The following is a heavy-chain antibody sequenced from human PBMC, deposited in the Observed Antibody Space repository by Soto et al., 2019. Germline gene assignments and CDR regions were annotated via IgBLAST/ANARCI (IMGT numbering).Heavy chain of an antibody. D-gene: IGHD2-15*01. CDR3: ARHRRCSGGSCYYFDY. CDR2: IYYTGST. Sequence: SETLSLTCTVSGGSINNNDYYWGWIRQPPGKGLEWIGSIYYTGSTYYNASLKSRVTISVDTSKNQFSLKLSSVPAADTAVYYCARHRRCSGGSCYYFDYWGQGTLVTVSS. V-gene: IGHV4-39*01. CDR1: GGSINNNDYY. J-gene: IGHJ4*02.